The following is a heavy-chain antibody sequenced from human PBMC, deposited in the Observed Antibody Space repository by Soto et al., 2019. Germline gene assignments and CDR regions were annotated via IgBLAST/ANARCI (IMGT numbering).Heavy chain of an antibody. J-gene: IGHJ4*02. CDR1: GFIFSSYA. Sequence: LRLSCAASGFIFSSYAMTWVRHAPGKGLEWVSGISGSGSGTYYADSVKGRFTISRDYSKKTVYLQMNSLRGEDTAVYYCAKNEGGRDTALVFWGQGTLVTVSS. V-gene: IGHV3-23*01. CDR2: ISGSGSGT. CDR3: AKNEGGRDTALVF. D-gene: IGHD5-18*01.